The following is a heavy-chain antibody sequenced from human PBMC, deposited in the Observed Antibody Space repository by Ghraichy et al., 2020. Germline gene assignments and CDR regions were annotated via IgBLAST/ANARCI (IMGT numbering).Heavy chain of an antibody. CDR3: AGAFDI. J-gene: IGHJ3*02. CDR1: GFSFSTCH. Sequence: GGSLRLSCAASGFSFSTCHMNLVRQAPGKGLQWVSYISGSGSTIYYAASVKGRFTISRDNARNSLYLQMNSLRDEDTAVYYCAGAFDIWGQGTMVTVSS. V-gene: IGHV3-48*02. CDR2: ISGSGSTI.